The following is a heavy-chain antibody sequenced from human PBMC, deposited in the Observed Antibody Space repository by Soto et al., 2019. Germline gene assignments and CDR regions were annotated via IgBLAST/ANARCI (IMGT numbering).Heavy chain of an antibody. Sequence: QVQLVQSGAEVKKPGASVKVSCKASGYTFTSYDINWVRQATGQGLGWMGWMNPNSGNTGYAQKFQGRVTMTRNTSISTAYMELSSLRSEDTAVYYCARSTYYDFWSGYSPFDPWGQGTLVTVSS. CDR2: MNPNSGNT. D-gene: IGHD3-3*01. CDR3: ARSTYYDFWSGYSPFDP. CDR1: GYTFTSYD. V-gene: IGHV1-8*01. J-gene: IGHJ5*02.